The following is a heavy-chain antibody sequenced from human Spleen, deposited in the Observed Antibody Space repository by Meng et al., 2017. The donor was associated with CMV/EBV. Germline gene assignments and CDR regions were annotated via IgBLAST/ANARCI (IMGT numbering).Heavy chain of an antibody. V-gene: IGHV3-30*02. CDR2: IRYDGSNK. Sequence: GESLKISCAASGFTFSSYGMHWVRQAPGKGLEWVAFIRYDGSNKYYADSVKGRFTMSIDNSKNSLYLQMNSLRAEDTAIYYCARDPGLGSAFDIWGQGTMVTVSS. D-gene: IGHD4-17*01. J-gene: IGHJ3*02. CDR1: GFTFSSYG. CDR3: ARDPGLGSAFDI.